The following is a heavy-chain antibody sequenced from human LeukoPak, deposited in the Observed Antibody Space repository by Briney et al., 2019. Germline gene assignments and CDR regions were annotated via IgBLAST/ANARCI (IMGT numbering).Heavy chain of an antibody. V-gene: IGHV4-59*01. Sequence: SETLSLTCTVSGGSISSYYWSWIRQPPGKGLEWIGYIYYSGSTNYNPSLKSRVTISVDTSRNQFSLKLSSVTAADTAVYYCARVLVVVPAAMREYYYYMDVRGKGTTVTVSS. J-gene: IGHJ6*03. CDR3: ARVLVVVPAAMREYYYYMDV. CDR1: GGSISSYY. CDR2: IYYSGST. D-gene: IGHD2-2*01.